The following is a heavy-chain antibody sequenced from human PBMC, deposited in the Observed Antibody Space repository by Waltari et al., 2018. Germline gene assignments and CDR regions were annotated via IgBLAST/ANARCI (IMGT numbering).Heavy chain of an antibody. V-gene: IGHV4-61*02. CDR1: GGSISSVDYF. Sequence: QVQLQESGPGLVRPSQTLSLTCTVSGGSISSVDYFWSWIRQPAGKGLEGIGRLSTTGTPNYHPPLNSPVTISVDTSKNPFSLNLRSVTAADTAVYYCARDLGLDYGSGNFYRNWFDPWGQGTLVTVSS. CDR2: LSTTGTP. J-gene: IGHJ5*02. CDR3: ARDLGLDYGSGNFYRNWFDP. D-gene: IGHD3-10*01.